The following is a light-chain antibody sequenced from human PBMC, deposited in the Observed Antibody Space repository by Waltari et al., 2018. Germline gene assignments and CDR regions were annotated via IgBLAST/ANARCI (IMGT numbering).Light chain of an antibody. Sequence: QPALTQPASMSESPGQSITISCTGTSSDVGDYNHVSWYQHHPGKAPKLIIYDVTKRPSGVSSRFSGSKSGNTASLTISGLQAEDEGDYFCCSYADRSAPVLIGGGTKVTVL. CDR2: DVT. V-gene: IGLV2-23*02. J-gene: IGLJ2*01. CDR3: CSYADRSAPVL. CDR1: SSDVGDYNH.